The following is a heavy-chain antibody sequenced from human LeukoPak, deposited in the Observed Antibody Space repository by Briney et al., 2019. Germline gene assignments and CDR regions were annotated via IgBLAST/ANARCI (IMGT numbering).Heavy chain of an antibody. CDR3: AREGVVVPAAARPFDY. J-gene: IGHJ4*02. CDR1: GYTFTGYY. Sequence: ASVKVSCKASGYTFTGYYMHWVRQAPGQGLEWMGWINPNSGSTNYAQKFQGRVTMTRDTSISTAYMELSRLRSDDTAVYYCAREGVVVPAAARPFDYWGQGTLVTVSS. D-gene: IGHD2-2*01. V-gene: IGHV1-2*02. CDR2: INPNSGST.